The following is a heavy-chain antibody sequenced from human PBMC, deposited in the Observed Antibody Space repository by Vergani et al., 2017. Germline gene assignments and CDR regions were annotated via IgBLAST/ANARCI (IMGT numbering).Heavy chain of an antibody. CDR2: IYYSGST. CDR3: ARDGLGYCSGGSCSIWFDP. Sequence: QVQLQESGPGLVKPSETLSLTCTVSGGSISSYYWSWIRQPPGKGLEWIGYIYYSGSTNYNPSLKSRVTISVDTSKNQFSLKLSSVTAADTAVYYCARDGLGYCSGGSCSIWFDPWGQGTLVTVSS. J-gene: IGHJ5*02. CDR1: GGSISSYY. D-gene: IGHD2-15*01. V-gene: IGHV4-59*01.